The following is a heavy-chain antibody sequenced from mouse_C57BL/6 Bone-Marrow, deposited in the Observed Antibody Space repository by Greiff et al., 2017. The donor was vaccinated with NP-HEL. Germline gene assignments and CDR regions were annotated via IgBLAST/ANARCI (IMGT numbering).Heavy chain of an antibody. CDR3: ARRGSSGYLYYAMDY. J-gene: IGHJ4*01. Sequence: EVQLVESGGDLVKPGGSLKLSCAASGFTFSSYGMSWVRQTPDKRLEWVATISSGGSYTYYPDSVKGRFTISRDNAKNTLYLQRSSRKSEDTAMYYCARRGSSGYLYYAMDYWGQGTSVTVSS. CDR2: ISSGGSYT. CDR1: GFTFSSYG. V-gene: IGHV5-6*01. D-gene: IGHD3-2*02.